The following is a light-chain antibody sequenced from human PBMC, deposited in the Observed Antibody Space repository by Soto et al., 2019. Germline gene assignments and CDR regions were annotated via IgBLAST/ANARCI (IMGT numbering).Light chain of an antibody. CDR3: QQYNNWPPWT. Sequence: EIVMTQSPATLSVSPGERATLSCRASQSVSSNLAWYQQKPGQAPRLIMYGASTRATGIPARFSGSGSGTEFPLTISSLQSEDFAVYYCQQYNNWPPWTCGQGTKVETK. J-gene: IGKJ1*01. V-gene: IGKV3-15*01. CDR2: GAS. CDR1: QSVSSN.